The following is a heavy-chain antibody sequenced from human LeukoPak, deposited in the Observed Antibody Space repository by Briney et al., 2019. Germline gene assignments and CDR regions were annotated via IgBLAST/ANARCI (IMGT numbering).Heavy chain of an antibody. V-gene: IGHV4-59*01. CDR3: ARDRRAGYNYDSYYYYMDV. CDR1: GGSIISYY. CDR2: MYCSGST. Sequence: SETLSLTCTVSGGSIISYYWSWIRQPPGKGVEWIGYMYCSGSTNYNPSLKSRVTISEDMSKNQFSLKLSSVTAADTAVYYCARDRRAGYNYDSYYYYMDVWVKGTTVTVSS. D-gene: IGHD5-24*01. J-gene: IGHJ6*03.